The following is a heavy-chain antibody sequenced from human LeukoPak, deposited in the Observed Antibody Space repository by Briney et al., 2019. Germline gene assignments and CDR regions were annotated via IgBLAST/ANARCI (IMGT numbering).Heavy chain of an antibody. Sequence: ASVKVSCKASGYTFTSYYMHWVRQAPGQGLEWMGIINPSGGSTSYAQKFQGRVTMTRDTSTSTVYMELSSLRSEDTAVYYCAAATSADHHYYYYGMDVWGQGTTVTVSS. CDR1: GYTFTSYY. J-gene: IGHJ6*02. D-gene: IGHD2-2*01. V-gene: IGHV1-46*01. CDR3: AAATSADHHYYYYGMDV. CDR2: INPSGGST.